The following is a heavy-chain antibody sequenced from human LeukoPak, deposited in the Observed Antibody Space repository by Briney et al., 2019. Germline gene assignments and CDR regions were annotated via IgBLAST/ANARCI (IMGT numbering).Heavy chain of an antibody. CDR3: ARAYCTSTSCHYGMDV. J-gene: IGHJ6*02. Sequence: GGSLRLSCAASGFPFTSYSMNWVRQAPGKGLEWVSSITSSSIYIYYADSVKGRFTISRDNAKNSLYLQMNSLGAEDTAVYYCARAYCTSTSCHYGMDVWGQGTTVTVSS. CDR1: GFPFTSYS. V-gene: IGHV3-21*01. CDR2: ITSSSIYI. D-gene: IGHD2-2*01.